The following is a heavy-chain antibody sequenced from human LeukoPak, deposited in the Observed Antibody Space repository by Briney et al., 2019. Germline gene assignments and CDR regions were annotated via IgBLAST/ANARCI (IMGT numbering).Heavy chain of an antibody. V-gene: IGHV4-59*01. Sequence: SETLSLTCTVSGGSISSYYWSWIRQPPGKGLEWIGYIYYSGSTNYNPSLKSRVTISVDTSKNQFSLKLSSVTAADTAVYYCARGRVDCSSTSCYGVGYYYYGMDVWGKGTTVTVSS. CDR1: GGSISSYY. CDR3: ARGRVDCSSTSCYGVGYYYYGMDV. CDR2: IYYSGST. D-gene: IGHD2-2*01. J-gene: IGHJ6*04.